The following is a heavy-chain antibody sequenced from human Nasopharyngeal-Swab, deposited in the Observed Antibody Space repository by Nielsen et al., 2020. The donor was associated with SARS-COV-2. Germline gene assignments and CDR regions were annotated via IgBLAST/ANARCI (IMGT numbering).Heavy chain of an antibody. Sequence: SETLSLTCAVSGGSISGTGYYWGWIRQSPGKGLEWIGTISYDGTTYYHTSLKSRVTIFVDTSKNQFSLRLTSVTAADTAVYYCARQGTLRFCSTSNCIRGFGYWGQGTLVTVSS. CDR1: GGSISGTGYY. J-gene: IGHJ4*02. CDR3: ARQGTLRFCSTSNCIRGFGY. CDR2: ISYDGTT. D-gene: IGHD2-2*01. V-gene: IGHV4-39*01.